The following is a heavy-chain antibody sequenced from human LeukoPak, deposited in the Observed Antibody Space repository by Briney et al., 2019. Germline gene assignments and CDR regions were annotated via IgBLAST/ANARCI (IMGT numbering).Heavy chain of an antibody. CDR3: AKGYCGSTSCHFAY. CDR1: GFTFDDYA. J-gene: IGHJ4*02. V-gene: IGHV3-9*03. CDR2: ISWNSGSI. Sequence: GGSLRLSCAASGFTFDDYAMHWVRQAPGKGLEWVSGISWNSGSIGYADSVKGRFTISRDNAKNSLYLQMNSLRAEDMALYYCAKGYCGSTSCHFAYRGQGTLVTVSS. D-gene: IGHD2-2*01.